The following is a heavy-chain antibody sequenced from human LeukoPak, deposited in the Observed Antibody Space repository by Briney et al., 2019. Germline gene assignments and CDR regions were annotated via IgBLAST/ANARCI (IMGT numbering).Heavy chain of an antibody. D-gene: IGHD2-21*01. J-gene: IGHJ6*03. V-gene: IGHV1-24*01. CDR2: FDRKNGDT. CDR3: ATGVYCATTNGPGCQHYYCIMDV. Sequence: GASVKVSCTFSGFTLTDLSTHWACQAPGKGLEWVGGFDRKNGDTIYAQRFRGRVTLTEDTSTGTAYMELSSLSADDTAVYYCATGVYCATTNGPGCQHYYCIMDVWGKGTTVTVSS. CDR1: GFTLTDLS.